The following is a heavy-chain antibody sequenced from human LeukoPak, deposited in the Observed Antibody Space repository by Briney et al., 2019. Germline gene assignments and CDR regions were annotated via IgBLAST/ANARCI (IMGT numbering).Heavy chain of an antibody. V-gene: IGHV1-18*01. J-gene: IGHJ4*02. CDR1: GYTLTNYG. D-gene: IGHD2-8*02. CDR3: ARDFEHCTGRGCYALFDY. Sequence: ASVKVSCTSSGYTLTNYGISWVRQAPGQGLEWMGWICAYNGDTKYAQKIQGRVTMTTDKATSTAYMELRSLRSDETAVYYCARDFEHCTGRGCYALFDYWGQGTLVTVSS. CDR2: ICAYNGDT.